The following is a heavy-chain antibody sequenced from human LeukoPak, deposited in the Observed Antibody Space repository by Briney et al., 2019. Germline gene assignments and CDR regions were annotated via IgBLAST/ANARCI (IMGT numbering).Heavy chain of an antibody. Sequence: SETLSLTCTVSGGSISSSSYYWGWIRQPPGKGLEWIGSIYYTRSTYYNPSLKSRVTISVDTSKNQFSLKLTSVTAADTAVYYCGRGVTMIVVVIHDWYFDLWGRGTLVTVSS. CDR2: IYYTRST. J-gene: IGHJ2*01. CDR1: GGSISSSSYY. V-gene: IGHV4-39*01. D-gene: IGHD3-22*01. CDR3: GRGVTMIVVVIHDWYFDL.